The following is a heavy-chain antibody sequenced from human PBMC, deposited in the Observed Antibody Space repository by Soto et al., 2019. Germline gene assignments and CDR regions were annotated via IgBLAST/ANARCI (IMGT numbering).Heavy chain of an antibody. CDR2: IRRRAKNYAT. CDR3: TSNFDGSDDFSPYSDY. D-gene: IGHD2-21*01. Sequence: EVQLVESGGDLVQPGGSLKLSCAASGFTFSGSAMHWVRQASGKGLEWVGHIRRRAKNYATVNAAWVKGRFIISRDDSKNRAYLQINSLKTDDTAVYYWTSNFDGSDDFSPYSDYWGQGTMVTVSS. J-gene: IGHJ4*02. V-gene: IGHV3-73*02. CDR1: GFTFSGSA.